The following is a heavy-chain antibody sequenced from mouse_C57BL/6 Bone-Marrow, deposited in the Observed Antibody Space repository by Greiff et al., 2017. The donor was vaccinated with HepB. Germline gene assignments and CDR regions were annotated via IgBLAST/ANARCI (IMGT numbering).Heavy chain of an antibody. V-gene: IGHV15-2*01. Sequence: VQLQQSGSELRSPGSSVKLSCKDFDSEVFPIAYMSWVRQKPGHGFEWIGGILPSIGRTIYGEKFEDKATLDADTLSNTAYLELNSLTSEDSAIYYCARRYYGSSCYWYFDDWGTGTTVTVSS. D-gene: IGHD1-1*01. CDR1: DSEVFPIAY. CDR2: ILPSIGRT. CDR3: ARRYYGSSCYWYFDD. J-gene: IGHJ1*03.